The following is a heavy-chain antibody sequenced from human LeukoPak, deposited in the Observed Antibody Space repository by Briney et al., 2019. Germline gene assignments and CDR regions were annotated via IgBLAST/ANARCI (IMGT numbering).Heavy chain of an antibody. V-gene: IGHV4-34*01. D-gene: IGHD5-18*01. CDR1: GGSFSGYY. J-gene: IGHJ5*02. CDR2: INHSGST. Sequence: SETLSLTCAVYGGSFSGYYWSWIRQPPGKGLEWIGEINHSGSTNYNPSLKSRVTISVDTSKNQFSLKLSSVTAADTAVYYCARSPRIPSRRGFDPWGQGTLVTVSS. CDR3: ARSPRIPSRRGFDP.